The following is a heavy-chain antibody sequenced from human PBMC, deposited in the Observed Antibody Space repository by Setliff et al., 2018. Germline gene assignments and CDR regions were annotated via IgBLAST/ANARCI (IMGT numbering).Heavy chain of an antibody. V-gene: IGHV3-30*04. CDR2: ISYDGSNK. CDR3: ARDPGLHYDSSYYYMDV. J-gene: IGHJ6*03. Sequence: GGSLRLSCAASGFTFSSYAMHWVRQAPGKGLEWVAVISYDGSNKYYADSVKGRFTISRDNSKNTLYLQMNSRRAEDTAVYYCARDPGLHYDSSYYYMDVWGKGTTVTVSS. CDR1: GFTFSSYA. D-gene: IGHD3-22*01.